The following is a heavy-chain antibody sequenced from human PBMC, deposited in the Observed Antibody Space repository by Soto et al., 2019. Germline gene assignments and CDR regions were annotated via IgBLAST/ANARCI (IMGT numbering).Heavy chain of an antibody. Sequence: SETLSLTCTVSGGSISSGGYYWSWIRQHPGKGLEWIGYIYYSGSTYYNPSLKSRVTISVDTSKNQFSLKLSSVTAADTAVYYCALTDKAAAGTSVLDYWGQGTLVTVSS. V-gene: IGHV4-31*03. D-gene: IGHD6-13*01. CDR2: IYYSGST. CDR1: GGSISSGGYY. CDR3: ALTDKAAAGTSVLDY. J-gene: IGHJ4*02.